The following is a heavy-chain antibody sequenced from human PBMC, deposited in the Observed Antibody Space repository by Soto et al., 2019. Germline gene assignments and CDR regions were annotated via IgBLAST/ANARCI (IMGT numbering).Heavy chain of an antibody. J-gene: IGHJ4*02. CDR1: GFTFSSYS. V-gene: IGHV3-21*01. CDR2: ISSSSSYI. CDR3: ARVPQQPGYFDY. Sequence: LRLSCAASGFTFSSYSMNWVRQAPGKGLEWVSSISSSSSYIYYADSVKGRFTISRDNAKNSLYLQMNSLRAEDTAVYYCARVPQQPGYFDYWGQGTLVTVSS. D-gene: IGHD6-13*01.